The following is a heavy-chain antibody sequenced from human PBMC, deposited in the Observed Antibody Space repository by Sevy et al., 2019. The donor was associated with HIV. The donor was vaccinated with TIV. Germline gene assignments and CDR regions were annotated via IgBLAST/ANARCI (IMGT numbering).Heavy chain of an antibody. CDR2: IRSKANSYAT. CDR3: TRHIPVVPAASDIYYYYYYYMDV. CDR1: GFTFSGSA. D-gene: IGHD2-2*01. V-gene: IGHV3-73*01. Sequence: GGSLRLSCAASGFTFSGSAMHWVRQASGKGLEWVGRIRSKANSYATAYAASVKGRFTISRDDSKNTANLQMNSLKTEDTAVYYRTRHIPVVPAASDIYYYYYYYMDVWGKGTTVTVSS. J-gene: IGHJ6*03.